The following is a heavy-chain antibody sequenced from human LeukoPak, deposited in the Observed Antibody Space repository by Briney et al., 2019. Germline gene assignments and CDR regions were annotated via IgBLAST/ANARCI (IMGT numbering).Heavy chain of an antibody. CDR2: IYPGDSET. CDR3: ARHSEEYTSTSRFDP. CDR1: GYSFATHW. Sequence: PGESLKISCEGSGYSFATHWIGWVRQMPGKGLEWMGIIYPGDSETRYSPSFQGQVTISADKSISTAYLQWRSLKASDTAMCYCARHSEEYTSTSRFDPWGQGTLVTVPS. V-gene: IGHV5-51*01. D-gene: IGHD6-6*01. J-gene: IGHJ5*02.